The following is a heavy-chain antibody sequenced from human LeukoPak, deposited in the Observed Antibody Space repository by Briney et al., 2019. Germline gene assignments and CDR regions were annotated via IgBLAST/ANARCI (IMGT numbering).Heavy chain of an antibody. V-gene: IGHV1-18*01. CDR3: ARGYYCSGGSCYSGCFDN. Sequence: ASVKVSCKASGYTFTSYGISWVRQAPGQGLEWMGWISAHNGNTKYAQKLQCRATMTTDTSTSTAYMELRNLRSDDTAVYYCARGYYCSGGSCYSGCFDNWGQGTLVTVSS. J-gene: IGHJ4*02. CDR2: ISAHNGNT. CDR1: GYTFTSYG. D-gene: IGHD2-15*01.